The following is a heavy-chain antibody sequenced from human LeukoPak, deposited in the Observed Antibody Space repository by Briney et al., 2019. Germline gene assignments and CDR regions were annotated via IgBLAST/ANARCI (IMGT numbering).Heavy chain of an antibody. J-gene: IGHJ6*02. CDR1: GGSISSSNW. CDR2: IYHSGST. Sequence: SGTLSLTCVVSGGSISSSNWWNWVRQPPGKGLEWIGEIYHSGSTNYNPSLKSRVTISVDKSKNQFSLKLSSVTAADTAVYYCARVDCSSTSCYDYYYYGMDVWGQGTTVTVSS. D-gene: IGHD2-2*01. CDR3: ARVDCSSTSCYDYYYYGMDV. V-gene: IGHV4-4*02.